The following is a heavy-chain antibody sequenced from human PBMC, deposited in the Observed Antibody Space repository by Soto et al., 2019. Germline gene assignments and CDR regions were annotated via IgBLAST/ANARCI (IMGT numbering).Heavy chain of an antibody. D-gene: IGHD6-13*01. Sequence: ASVKVSCKASGYTFTGYYMHWVRQAPGQGLEWMGWINPNSGGTNYAQKFQGWVTMTRDTCISTAYMELSRLRSDDTAVYYCARGGVTAAGTKGDYYFDYWGQGTLVTVSS. J-gene: IGHJ4*02. CDR1: GYTFTGYY. CDR2: INPNSGGT. V-gene: IGHV1-2*04. CDR3: ARGGVTAAGTKGDYYFDY.